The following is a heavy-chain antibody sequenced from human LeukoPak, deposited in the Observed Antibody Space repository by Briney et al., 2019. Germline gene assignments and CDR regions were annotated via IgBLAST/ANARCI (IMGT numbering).Heavy chain of an antibody. CDR3: AREPRRYYYYYGMDV. V-gene: IGHV4-39*02. CDR2: ISYSGNT. Sequence: PSETLSLTCTVSGGSIISSDYHWGWVRQPPGKGLEWIGTISYSGNTDYNPSLRSRVTISVDTSKNQFSLKLSSVTAADTAVYYCAREPRRYYYYYGMDVWGQGTTVTVSS. CDR1: GGSIISSDYH. J-gene: IGHJ6*02.